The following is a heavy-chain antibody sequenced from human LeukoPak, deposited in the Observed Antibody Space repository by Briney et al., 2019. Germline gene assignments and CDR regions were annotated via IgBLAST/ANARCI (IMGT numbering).Heavy chain of an antibody. J-gene: IGHJ4*02. CDR3: ASTRGWCSSTSCDKRPFDY. V-gene: IGHV4-4*07. Sequence: SETLSLTCTVSGGSISNYYWSWIRQPAEKELEWIGRWYTSGTTNFNPSLKSRVTMSGDTSKNQLSLKLSSVTAADTAVYYCASTRGWCSSTSCDKRPFDYWGQGTLVTVSS. CDR2: WYTSGTT. CDR1: GGSISNYY. D-gene: IGHD2-2*02.